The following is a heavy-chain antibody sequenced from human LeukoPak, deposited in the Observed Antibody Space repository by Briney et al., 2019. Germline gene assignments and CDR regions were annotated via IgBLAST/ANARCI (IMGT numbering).Heavy chain of an antibody. D-gene: IGHD3-22*01. J-gene: IGHJ4*02. CDR2: IYYSGST. CDR3: ARAYFETRGYYTHFDS. Sequence: SETLSLTCTVSGGSVTSGSSYWSWIRQPPGKGLAWIASIYYSGSTNYSPSLKSRASISIDTSKNLFSLRLSSVTAADTAVYYCARAYFETRGYYTHFDSWGQGTLVTVSS. CDR1: GGSVTSGSSY. V-gene: IGHV4-61*01.